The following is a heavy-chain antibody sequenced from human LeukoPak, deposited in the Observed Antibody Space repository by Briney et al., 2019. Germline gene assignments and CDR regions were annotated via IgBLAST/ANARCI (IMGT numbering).Heavy chain of an antibody. CDR1: GYTFTSYY. V-gene: IGHV1-46*01. D-gene: IGHD5-18*01. CDR3: ARVQGGYSPDIYYFDY. J-gene: IGHJ4*02. CDR2: INPSGGST. Sequence: ASVKVSCKASGYTFTSYYMHWVRQAPGQGLEWMGIINPSGGSTSYAQKFQGRVTITRDTSTSTVYMELSSLRSEDTAVYYCARVQGGYSPDIYYFDYWGQGTLVTVSS.